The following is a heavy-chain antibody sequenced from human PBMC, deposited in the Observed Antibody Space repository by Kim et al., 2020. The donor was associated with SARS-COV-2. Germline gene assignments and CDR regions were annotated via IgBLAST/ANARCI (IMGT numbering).Heavy chain of an antibody. CDR1: GFTFSSYA. CDR3: AKGWNSWSYSAMDV. V-gene: IGHV3-23*01. Sequence: GGSLRLSCAASGFTFSSYALTWVRQVPGKGLEWVSVISTDGVTTYYADSVKGRFTISRDNSKNTLYLQMNNLRAEDTAIYYCAKGWNSWSYSAMDVWGQGTTVTVSS. CDR2: ISTDGVTT. D-gene: IGHD6-13*01. J-gene: IGHJ6*02.